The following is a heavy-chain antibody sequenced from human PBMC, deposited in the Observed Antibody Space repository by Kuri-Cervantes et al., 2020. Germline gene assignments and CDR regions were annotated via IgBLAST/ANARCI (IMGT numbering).Heavy chain of an antibody. J-gene: IGHJ3*02. Sequence: GGSLRLSCVASGFTFSSYSMNWVRQAPGKGLEWVSYISSSSSTIYYADSVKGRFTISRDNAKNSLYLQMNSLRAEDTAVYYCARGYLGWDYYDSSGPGNAFDIWGQGTMVTVSS. CDR2: ISSSSSTI. D-gene: IGHD3-22*01. V-gene: IGHV3-48*01. CDR3: ARGYLGWDYYDSSGPGNAFDI. CDR1: GFTFSSYS.